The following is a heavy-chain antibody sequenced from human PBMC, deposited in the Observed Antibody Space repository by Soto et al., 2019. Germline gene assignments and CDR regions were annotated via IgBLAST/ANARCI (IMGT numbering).Heavy chain of an antibody. Sequence: SETLSLTCTVSGGSITSNSYFWAWIRQPPGKGLEWIGSIYYSGTTYYNPSLKSRVTISVDKSKNHFSLKLSSVTAADTAVYYCARSPRSISAGGIDYWGQGILVTVSS. V-gene: IGHV4-39*07. CDR3: ARSPRSISAGGIDY. CDR1: GGSITSNSYF. CDR2: IYYSGTT. D-gene: IGHD6-13*01. J-gene: IGHJ4*02.